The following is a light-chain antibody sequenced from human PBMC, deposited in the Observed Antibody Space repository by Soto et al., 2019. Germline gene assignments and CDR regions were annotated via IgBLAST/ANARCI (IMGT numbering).Light chain of an antibody. CDR2: DAS. V-gene: IGKV3-11*01. J-gene: IGKJ5*01. CDR3: QQRSNWPIT. Sequence: EIVVTQSPATLSVSPGERATLSCRASQSVSSYLAWYQQKPGQAPRLLISDASYRATGIPARFSGSGSGTDFTLTISSLEPEDFALYYCQQRSNWPITFGQGTLLEVK. CDR1: QSVSSY.